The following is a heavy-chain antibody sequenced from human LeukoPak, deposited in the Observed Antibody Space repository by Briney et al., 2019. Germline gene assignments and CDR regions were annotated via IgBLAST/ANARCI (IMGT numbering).Heavy chain of an antibody. CDR2: ISYDGSNK. J-gene: IGHJ4*02. V-gene: IGHV3-30*04. CDR3: ARVSCSGGSCYFLFFDY. Sequence: GGSLRLSCAASGFTFSSYAMHWVRQAPGKGLEWVALISYDGSNKYYADSVKARFIISRDNSKNTVYLQMNSLRAEDTAVYYCARVSCSGGSCYFLFFDYWGQGTLVTVSS. D-gene: IGHD2-15*01. CDR1: GFTFSSYA.